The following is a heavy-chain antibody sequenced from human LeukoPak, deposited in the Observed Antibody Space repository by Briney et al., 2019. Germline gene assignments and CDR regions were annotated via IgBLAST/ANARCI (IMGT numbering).Heavy chain of an antibody. CDR1: QFTFNGSW. CDR3: AIWTSGNY. D-gene: IGHD1-1*01. Sequence: GGSLRLSCADSQFTFNGSWMNWVRQAPGKGLEWVANMDPTGSQKRYVDSVKGRFTISKDNPGASLYLDMRSLRAEDTAIYYCAIWTSGNYWGQGTLVTVSS. J-gene: IGHJ4*02. CDR2: MDPTGSQK. V-gene: IGHV3-7*01.